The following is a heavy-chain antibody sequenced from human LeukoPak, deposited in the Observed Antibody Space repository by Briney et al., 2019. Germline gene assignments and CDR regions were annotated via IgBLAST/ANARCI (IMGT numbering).Heavy chain of an antibody. J-gene: IGHJ4*02. CDR2: IKQDGSEK. CDR1: GFTFSNYW. D-gene: IGHD2-15*01. V-gene: IGHV3-7*03. CDR3: ARDKSGVVKVIVATHLDY. Sequence: GGSLRLSCAASGFTFSNYWMSWVRQAPGKGLEWVANIKQDGSEKYYVDSVKGRVTISRDNAKNSLYLQMNSLRAEDTAVYYCARDKSGVVKVIVATHLDYWGQGALVTVSS.